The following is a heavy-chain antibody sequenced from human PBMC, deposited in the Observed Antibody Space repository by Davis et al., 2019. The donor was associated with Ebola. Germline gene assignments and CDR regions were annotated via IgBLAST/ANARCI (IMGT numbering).Heavy chain of an antibody. J-gene: IGHJ3*02. V-gene: IGHV3-30-3*01. D-gene: IGHD1-14*01. Sequence: GESLKISCAASGFTFSSYAMHWVRQAPGKGLEWVAVISYDGSNKYYADSVKGRFTISRDNSKNTLYLQMNSLRAEDTAVYYCATQLEPREGAFDIWGQGTMVTVSS. CDR2: ISYDGSNK. CDR1: GFTFSSYA. CDR3: ATQLEPREGAFDI.